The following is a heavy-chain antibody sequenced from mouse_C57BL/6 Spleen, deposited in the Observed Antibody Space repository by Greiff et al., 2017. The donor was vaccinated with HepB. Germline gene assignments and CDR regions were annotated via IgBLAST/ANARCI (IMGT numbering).Heavy chain of an antibody. CDR3: ARDGGGSSSYYAMDY. J-gene: IGHJ4*01. Sequence: DVKLVESEGGLVQPGSSMKLSCTASGFTFSDYYMAWVRQVPEKGLEWVANINYDGSSTYYLDSLKSRFIISRDNAKNILYLQMSSLKSEDTATYYCARDGGGSSSYYAMDYWGQGTSVTVSS. D-gene: IGHD1-1*01. V-gene: IGHV5-16*01. CDR2: INYDGSST. CDR1: GFTFSDYY.